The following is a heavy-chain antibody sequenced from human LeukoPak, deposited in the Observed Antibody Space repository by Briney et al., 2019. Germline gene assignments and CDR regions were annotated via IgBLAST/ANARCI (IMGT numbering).Heavy chain of an antibody. CDR1: GFTFSDYY. D-gene: IGHD2-15*01. CDR2: ISSSGSTI. Sequence: GGSLRLSCAASGFTFSDYYMSWICQAPGKGLEWVSYISSSGSTIYYADSVKGRFTISRDNAKNSLYLQMNSLRAEDTAVYYCARAPRRSGGSCYYVDYWGQGTLVTVSS. J-gene: IGHJ4*02. V-gene: IGHV3-11*01. CDR3: ARAPRRSGGSCYYVDY.